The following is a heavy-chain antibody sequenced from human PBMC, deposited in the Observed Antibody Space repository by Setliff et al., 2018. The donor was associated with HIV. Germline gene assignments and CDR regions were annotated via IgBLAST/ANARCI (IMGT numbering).Heavy chain of an antibody. V-gene: IGHV4-34*01. D-gene: IGHD3-9*01. CDR1: GGSFSDNY. CDR2: INHSGRT. CDR3: ARVSSTDWYSIFRNYYYHMDV. J-gene: IGHJ6*03. Sequence: SETLSLTCAVYGGSFSDNYWSWIRQSPGKGLEWIEEINHSGRTKYSPSLRSRVSISVDTSKTQFSLKLSSVTAADTAVYYCARVSSTDWYSIFRNYYYHMDVWGKGTTVTVSS.